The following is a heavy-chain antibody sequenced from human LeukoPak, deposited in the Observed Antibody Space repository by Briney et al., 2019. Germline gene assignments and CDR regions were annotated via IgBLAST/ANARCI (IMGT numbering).Heavy chain of an antibody. Sequence: PSETLSLTCTVSGYSISSGYYWGWIRQPPGKGLEWIGSIYHSGSTYYNPSLKSRVTISVDTSKNQFSLKLSSVTAADTAVYYCARDLASCAGDCYSDGFDHWGQGTLVTVSS. CDR2: IYHSGST. V-gene: IGHV4-38-2*02. D-gene: IGHD2-21*02. CDR1: GYSISSGYY. CDR3: ARDLASCAGDCYSDGFDH. J-gene: IGHJ4*02.